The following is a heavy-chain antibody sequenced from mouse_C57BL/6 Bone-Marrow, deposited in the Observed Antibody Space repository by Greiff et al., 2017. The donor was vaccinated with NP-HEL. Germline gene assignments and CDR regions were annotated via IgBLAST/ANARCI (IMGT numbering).Heavy chain of an antibody. CDR3: AIDYDYDGFAY. CDR2: IYPRDGST. D-gene: IGHD2-4*01. Sequence: QVHVKQSGPELVKPGASVKLSCKASGYTFTSYDINWVKQRPGQGLEWIGWIYPRDGSTKYNEKFKGKATLTVDTSSSTAYMELHSLTSEDSAVYFCAIDYDYDGFAYWGQGTLVTVSA. V-gene: IGHV1-85*01. CDR1: GYTFTSYD. J-gene: IGHJ3*01.